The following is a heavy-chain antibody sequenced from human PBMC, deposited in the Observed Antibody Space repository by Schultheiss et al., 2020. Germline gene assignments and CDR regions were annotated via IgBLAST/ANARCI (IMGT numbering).Heavy chain of an antibody. CDR1: GYTFTSYY. Sequence: ASVKVSCKASGYTFTSYYMHWVRQAPGQGLEWMGWINPNSGGTNYAQKVQGRVTMTRDTSTSTVYMELSSLRSEDTAVYYCARYCSSTSCSAAYGMDVWGQGTTVTVSS. J-gene: IGHJ6*02. CDR3: ARYCSSTSCSAAYGMDV. CDR2: INPNSGGT. D-gene: IGHD2-2*01. V-gene: IGHV1-2*02.